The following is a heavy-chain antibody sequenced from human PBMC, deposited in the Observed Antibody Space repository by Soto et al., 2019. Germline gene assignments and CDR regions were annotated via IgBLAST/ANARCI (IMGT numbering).Heavy chain of an antibody. CDR3: ARDRSNSDY. Sequence: QVQLVQSEAEVKNPGASVKVSCKASGYTFTSVGISWVRQAPGQGLEWMGWIRPDSGHTDYAQQFQGRVTLTTDTSTSTAYMELNSLSSDDTAVYYCARDRSNSDYWGQGTLVTVSS. D-gene: IGHD6-13*01. CDR1: GYTFTSVG. J-gene: IGHJ4*02. CDR2: IRPDSGHT. V-gene: IGHV1-18*01.